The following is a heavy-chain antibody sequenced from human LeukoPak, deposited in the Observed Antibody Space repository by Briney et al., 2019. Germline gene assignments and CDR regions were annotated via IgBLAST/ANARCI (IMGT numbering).Heavy chain of an antibody. CDR3: AGFNSVDY. CDR2: INHSGST. D-gene: IGHD3-3*01. V-gene: IGHV4-34*01. J-gene: IGHJ4*02. CDR1: GGSFSGYY. Sequence: SETLSLTYAVYGGSFSGYYWTWIRQPPGKGLEWIGEINHSGSTNYNPSLKSRVTISVDTSKNQFSLRLSSVTAADTAVYYCAGFNSVDYWGQGTLVTVSS.